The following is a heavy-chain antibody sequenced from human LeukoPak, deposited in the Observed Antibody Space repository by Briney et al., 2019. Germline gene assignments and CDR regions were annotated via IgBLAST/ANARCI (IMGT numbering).Heavy chain of an antibody. Sequence: PGGSLRLSCAASGFTFSSYGMHWVRQAPGKGLEWVAFIRYDGSNKYYADSVKGRFTISRDNSKNTLYLQMNSLRAEDTAVYYCAPDIVVVPAASDYWGQGTLVTVSS. CDR1: GFTFSSYG. J-gene: IGHJ4*02. V-gene: IGHV3-30*02. CDR3: APDIVVVPAASDY. CDR2: IRYDGSNK. D-gene: IGHD2-2*01.